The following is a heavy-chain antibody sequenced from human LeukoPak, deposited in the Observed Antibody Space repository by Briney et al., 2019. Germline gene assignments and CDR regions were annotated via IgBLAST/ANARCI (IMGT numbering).Heavy chain of an antibody. CDR1: DGSINSYY. CDR3: ARGGGYYDSSGPFQH. V-gene: IGHV4-59*01. CDR2: IYYSGTT. Sequence: PSETLSLTCSVSDGSINSYYWNWIRQPPGKGLEWIGYIYYSGTTNYNPSLKSRVTISVDASKNQFSLKLSSVTAADTAVYHCARGGGYYDSSGPFQHWGQGTLVTVSS. J-gene: IGHJ1*01. D-gene: IGHD3-22*01.